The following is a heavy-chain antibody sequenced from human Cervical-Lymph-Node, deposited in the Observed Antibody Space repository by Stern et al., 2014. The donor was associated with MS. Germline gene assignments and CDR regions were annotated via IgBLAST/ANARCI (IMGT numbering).Heavy chain of an antibody. Sequence: VQLVQSGGGLVQPGGSLRLSCAASGFTFSTYAMSWVRQAPGKGLEWVSGISGSGGSTYYADSVKGRFTISRDNSKNTLFLQMNSLRAEDTAVYYCAKDVCSSSDCYSNCWGQGTLVTVSS. V-gene: IGHV3-23*04. D-gene: IGHD2-2*02. CDR1: GFTFSTYA. CDR3: AKDVCSSSDCYSNC. CDR2: ISGSGGST. J-gene: IGHJ4*02.